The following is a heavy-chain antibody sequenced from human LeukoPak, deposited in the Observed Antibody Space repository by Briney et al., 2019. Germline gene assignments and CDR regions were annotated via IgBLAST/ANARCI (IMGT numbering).Heavy chain of an antibody. CDR2: IYYSGST. CDR3: ARRTAAGRGD. CDR1: GGSISSSNYY. J-gene: IGHJ4*02. V-gene: IGHV4-39*01. D-gene: IGHD6-13*01. Sequence: SESLSLTCTVSGGSISSSNYYWDWIRQPPGKGLEWIGSIYYSGSTYYNPSLKSRVTISVDTSKNQFSLKLSSVTAADTAVYYCARRTAAGRGDWGQGTLVAVSS.